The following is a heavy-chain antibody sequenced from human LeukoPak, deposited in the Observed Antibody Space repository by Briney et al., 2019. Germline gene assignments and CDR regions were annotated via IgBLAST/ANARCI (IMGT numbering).Heavy chain of an antibody. CDR1: GGSISSSPYY. CDR3: AKGAGGFSYYNWFDP. D-gene: IGHD5-18*01. V-gene: IGHV4-39*07. J-gene: IGHJ5*02. CDR2: IYYSGTT. Sequence: SETLSLTCTVSGGSISSSPYYWSWIRQPPGKGLEWIGSIYYSGTTHYNPSLESRVTISVDTSKNQFSLKLASVTAADTAIYYCAKGAGGFSYYNWFDPWGQGTLVTVSS.